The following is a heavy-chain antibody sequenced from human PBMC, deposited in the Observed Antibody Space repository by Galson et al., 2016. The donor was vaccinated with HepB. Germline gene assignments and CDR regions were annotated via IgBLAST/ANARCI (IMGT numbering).Heavy chain of an antibody. J-gene: IGHJ5*02. Sequence: SLRLSCAASGFTYRKYDMSWLRQAPGKGLEWLADISGRGDKIVYADSVRSRFTISRDNSKNTVFLQMDSLRVEDTALYYCAGSWTWGQGALVTVSS. CDR2: ISGRGDKI. CDR3: AGSWT. D-gene: IGHD3-3*01. V-gene: IGHV3-23*01. CDR1: GFTYRKYD.